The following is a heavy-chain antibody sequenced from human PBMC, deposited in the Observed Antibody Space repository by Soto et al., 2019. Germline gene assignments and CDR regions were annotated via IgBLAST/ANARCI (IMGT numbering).Heavy chain of an antibody. CDR1: GFTFSSYA. V-gene: IGHV3-23*01. J-gene: IGHJ4*02. CDR3: AKGTSYYDSSGYNY. Sequence: GGSLRLSCAASGFTFSSYAMSWVRQAPGKGLEWVSAISGSGGTTYYADSVKGRFTISRDNSKNTLYLQMNSLRAEDTAVYYCAKGTSYYDSSGYNYWGQGTLVTVSS. CDR2: ISGSGGTT. D-gene: IGHD3-22*01.